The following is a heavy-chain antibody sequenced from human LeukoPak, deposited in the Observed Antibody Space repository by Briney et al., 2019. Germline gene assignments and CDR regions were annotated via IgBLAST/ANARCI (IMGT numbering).Heavy chain of an antibody. D-gene: IGHD4-17*01. V-gene: IGHV4-4*07. J-gene: IGHJ4*02. Sequence: PSETLSLTCTVSGGSISSYYWSWIRQPAGKGLEWIGRIYTSGSTNYNPSLKSRVTISVDTSKNQFSLKLSSVTAADTAVYYCARHFHDYGDPYFDYWGQGTLVTVSS. CDR2: IYTSGST. CDR3: ARHFHDYGDPYFDY. CDR1: GGSISSYY.